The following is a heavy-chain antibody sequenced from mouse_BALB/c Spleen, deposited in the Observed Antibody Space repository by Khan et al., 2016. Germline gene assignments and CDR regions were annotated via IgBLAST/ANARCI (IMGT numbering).Heavy chain of an antibody. CDR3: ASYYEYDGGFAY. CDR2: IWGDGST. CDR1: GFSLTGFS. J-gene: IGHJ3*01. V-gene: IGHV2-6-7*01. D-gene: IGHD2-4*01. Sequence: QVQLKESGPGLVAPSQSLSITCTVSGFSLTGFSVNWVRQPPGKALEWLGIIWGDGSTDYNSALKSRLSFNRDDSKSQVFLKMNSLQTDDTARYFCASYYEYDGGFAYWGQGTLVTVSA.